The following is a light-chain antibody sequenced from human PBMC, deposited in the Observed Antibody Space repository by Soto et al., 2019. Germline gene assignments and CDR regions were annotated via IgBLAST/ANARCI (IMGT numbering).Light chain of an antibody. CDR2: DVS. CDR3: SSYTTPTTSCA. V-gene: IGLV2-14*01. J-gene: IGLJ1*01. CDR1: SNDVGGYNY. Sequence: QSVLTQPASVSGSPGQSITISCTGTSNDVGGYNYVSWYQQYPDKAPTLIIYDVSNRPSGVSTRFSGSKSGNRASLTISGLQAEDEADYYCSSYTTPTTSCAFGTGTNVT.